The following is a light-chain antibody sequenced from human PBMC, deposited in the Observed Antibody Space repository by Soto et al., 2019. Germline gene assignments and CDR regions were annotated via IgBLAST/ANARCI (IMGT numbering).Light chain of an antibody. CDR1: QGIGDT. CDR3: QQYGTSPRT. Sequence: EVVMTQSPATLSVSPGEGVTLSCRASQGIGDTLAWYQQKRGQAPRLLIHGASSRATGIPDRFSGSGSGTDFTLTISRLEPEDFAVYYCQQYGTSPRTFGQGTKVDIK. CDR2: GAS. V-gene: IGKV3-20*01. J-gene: IGKJ1*01.